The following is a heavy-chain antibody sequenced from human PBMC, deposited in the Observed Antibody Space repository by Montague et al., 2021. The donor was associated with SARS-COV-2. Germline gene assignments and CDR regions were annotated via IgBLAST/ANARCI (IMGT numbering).Heavy chain of an antibody. J-gene: IGHJ3*02. Sequence: SETLSLTCAGDLDSGGVDIWCRSGVHTPAVQSPGWFYGVFCIGNTYYNPSLKSRVTISVDTSKNQFSLKLSSVTAADTAVYYCARFPTSYYYDSKAAPANPDAFDIWGQGTLVTVSS. V-gene: IGHV4-39*01. D-gene: IGHD3-22*01. CDR2: VFCIGNT. CDR1: LDSGGVDIWC. CDR3: ARFPTSYYYDSKAAPANPDAFDI.